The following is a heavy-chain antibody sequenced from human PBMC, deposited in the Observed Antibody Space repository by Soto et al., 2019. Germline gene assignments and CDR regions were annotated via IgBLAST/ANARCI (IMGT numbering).Heavy chain of an antibody. CDR2: IYYSGST. J-gene: IGHJ5*02. CDR1: GGSISSGGYY. D-gene: IGHD6-13*01. CDR3: ARDEHYSSPFRWFDP. V-gene: IGHV4-31*03. Sequence: PSETLSLTCTVSGGSISSGGYYWSWIRQHPGKGLEWIGYIYYSGSTYYNPSLKSRVTISVDTSKNQFSLKLSSVTAADTAVYYCARDEHYSSPFRWFDPWGQGTLVTVSS.